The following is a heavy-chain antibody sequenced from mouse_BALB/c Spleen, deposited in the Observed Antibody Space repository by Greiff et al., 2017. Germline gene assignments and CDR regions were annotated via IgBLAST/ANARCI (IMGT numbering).Heavy chain of an antibody. V-gene: IGHV5-6-5*01. CDR2: ISSGGST. CDR1: GFTFSSYA. Sequence: EVKLVESGGGLVKPGGSLKLSCAASGFTFSSYAMSWVRQTPEKRLEWVASISSGGSTYYPDSVKGRFTISRDNARNILYLQMSSLRSEDTAMYYCARGGRRDAMDYWGQGTSVTVSS. J-gene: IGHJ4*01. CDR3: ARGGRRDAMDY. D-gene: IGHD2-12*01.